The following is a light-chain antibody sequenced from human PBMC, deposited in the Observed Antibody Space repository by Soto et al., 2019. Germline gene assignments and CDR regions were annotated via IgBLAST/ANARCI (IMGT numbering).Light chain of an antibody. J-gene: IGKJ1*01. V-gene: IGKV3-15*01. CDR2: GAS. Sequence: EIVMTQSPATLSVSPGERATLSCRASQSXXXNLAWYQQKPGQAPRLLIYGASTRAXGIPARFSGSGSGTEXXXXXXXXXXEDFAVYYCXXYNNWPRTFGQGTKVEIK. CDR3: XXYNNWPRT. CDR1: QSXXXN.